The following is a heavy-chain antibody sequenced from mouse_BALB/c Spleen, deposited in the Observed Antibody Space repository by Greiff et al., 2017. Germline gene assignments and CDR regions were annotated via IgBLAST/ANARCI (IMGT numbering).Heavy chain of an antibody. V-gene: IGHV1-31*01. D-gene: IGHD2-12*01. CDR2: INPYNGAT. J-gene: IGHJ3*01. Sequence: VQLKQPGAELVMPGASVKMSCKASGYSFTGYYMHWVKQSHVKSLEWIGRINPYNGATSYNQNFKDKASLTVDKSSSTAYMELHSLTSEDSAVYYCANLRVSPAYWGQGTLVTVSA. CDR3: ANLRVSPAY. CDR1: GYSFTGYY.